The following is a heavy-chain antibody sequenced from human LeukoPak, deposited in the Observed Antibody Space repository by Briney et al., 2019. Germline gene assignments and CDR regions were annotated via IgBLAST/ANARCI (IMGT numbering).Heavy chain of an antibody. CDR3: ARDGKYQLLYTARAYAFDI. D-gene: IGHD2-2*02. V-gene: IGHV4-59*01. Sequence: PSETLSLTCTVSGGSISSYYWSWIRQPPGKGLEWIGYIYYSGSTNYNPSLKSGFTISVDTSKNQFSLKLSSATAADTAVYYCARDGKYQLLYTARAYAFDIWGQGTMVTVSS. J-gene: IGHJ3*02. CDR2: IYYSGST. CDR1: GGSISSYY.